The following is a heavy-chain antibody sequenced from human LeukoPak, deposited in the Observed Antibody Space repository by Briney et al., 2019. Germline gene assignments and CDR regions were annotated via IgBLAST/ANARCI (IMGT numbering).Heavy chain of an antibody. Sequence: SETLSLTCTVSGGSISDSSYYWAWIRQPPGKGLEWVGTIYYTGNTFYSPSLKSRLTISVDTSKNQFSLKLSSVTAADTAVYYCARRSTGQCSGSSYDPWGQGTLVTVSS. V-gene: IGHV4-39*01. CDR1: GGSISDSSYY. CDR3: ARRSTGQCSGSSYDP. J-gene: IGHJ5*02. CDR2: IYYTGNT. D-gene: IGHD3-10*01.